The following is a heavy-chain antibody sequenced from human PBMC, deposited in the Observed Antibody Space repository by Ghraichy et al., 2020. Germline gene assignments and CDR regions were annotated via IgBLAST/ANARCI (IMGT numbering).Heavy chain of an antibody. CDR1: GFRFSNEW. CDR2: IKNKADDETT. D-gene: IGHD3-9*01. CDR3: VLNYYASRRYFGEYFHH. Sequence: GGSLRLSCAASGFRFSNEWMGWVRQAPGEGLEWVGRIKNKADDETTDYAAPVRGRFTISRDDSISVLYLEMNDLKSDDTGTYYCVLNYYASRRYFGEYFHHWGQGTLVTVSS. V-gene: IGHV3-15*01. J-gene: IGHJ1*01.